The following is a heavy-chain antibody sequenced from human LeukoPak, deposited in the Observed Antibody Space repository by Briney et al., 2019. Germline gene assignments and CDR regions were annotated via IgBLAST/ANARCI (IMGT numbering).Heavy chain of an antibody. D-gene: IGHD3-10*01. CDR3: ASPKFGGYFDY. V-gene: IGHV3-74*01. CDR2: INGDGSST. J-gene: IGHJ4*02. Sequence: PGGSLRLSCAGSGLTFNSQCIHWVGQAVAIGLAWVSRINGDGSSTNYADSVQGRFTISKDNAKNTIYLQMNSLRVEDTAVYYCASPKFGGYFDYWGQGTLVTVSS. CDR1: GLTFNSQC.